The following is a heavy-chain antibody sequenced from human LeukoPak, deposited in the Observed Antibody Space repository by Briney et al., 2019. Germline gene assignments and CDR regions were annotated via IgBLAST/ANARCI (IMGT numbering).Heavy chain of an antibody. CDR2: IYSSGST. V-gene: IGHV4-61*02. CDR3: ARHATYYDILTGYYPGAFDI. D-gene: IGHD3-9*01. CDR1: GGSISGGSYY. Sequence: SQTLSLTCTVSGGSISGGSYYWSWIRQPAGKGLEWIGRIYSSGSTNYNPSLKSRVTISVDTSKNQFSLKLSSVTAADTAVYYCARHATYYDILTGYYPGAFDIWGQGTMVTVSS. J-gene: IGHJ3*02.